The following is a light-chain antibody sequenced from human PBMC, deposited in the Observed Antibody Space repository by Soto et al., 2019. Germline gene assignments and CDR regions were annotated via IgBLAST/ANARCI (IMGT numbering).Light chain of an antibody. CDR2: AAS. CDR1: QGISSY. CDR3: QKYNSAPF. Sequence: DIQLTQSPSFLSASVGDRVTITCRASQGISSYLAWYQQKPGKVPKLLIYAASTLQSGVPSRFSGSGSGTDFTLTISSLQPEDVATYYCQKYNSAPFFGQGTRLEIK. V-gene: IGKV1-27*01. J-gene: IGKJ5*01.